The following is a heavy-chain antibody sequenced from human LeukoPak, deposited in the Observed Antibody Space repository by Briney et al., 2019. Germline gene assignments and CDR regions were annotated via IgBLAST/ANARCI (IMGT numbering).Heavy chain of an antibody. CDR1: GFTFSNAW. V-gene: IGHV3-15*01. CDR2: IKSETDGGAP. J-gene: IGHJ5*02. Sequence: GGSLRLSCAASGFTFSNAWMTWVRQAPGKGLEWVGRIKSETDGGAPDYAAPVKGRFTISRDDSKTTLYLQMNSLTTEDTAVYYCTRGYWFDPWGQGTLVTVSS. D-gene: IGHD3-10*01. CDR3: TRGYWFDP.